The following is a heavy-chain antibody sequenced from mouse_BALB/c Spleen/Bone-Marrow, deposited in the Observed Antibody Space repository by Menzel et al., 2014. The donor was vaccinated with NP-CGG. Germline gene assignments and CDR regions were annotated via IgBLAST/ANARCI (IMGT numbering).Heavy chain of an antibody. D-gene: IGHD4-1*01. CDR1: GFPFXSYT. J-gene: IGHJ3*01. CDR3: ATLTGTSY. Sequence: DVKLVESGGGLVQPGGSLKLSCAASGFPFXSYTMSWFRQTPEKRLEWVAFITNGGGSTYYPDTLKGRFTISRDDAKNTLYLQMSSLKSEDTAMYYCATLTGTSYWGQGTLVTVSA. CDR2: ITNGGGST. V-gene: IGHV5-12-2*01.